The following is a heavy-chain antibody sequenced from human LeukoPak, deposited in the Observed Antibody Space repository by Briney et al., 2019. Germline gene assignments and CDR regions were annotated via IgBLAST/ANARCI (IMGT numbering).Heavy chain of an antibody. Sequence: PSETLSLICTVSGGSISSSSYYWGWIRQPPGKGLEWIGNIYYSGSTNYNPSLKSRVTISADTSKNEFSLRLTSVTAADTAVYYCAREANYYGSGSYFEGTFDYWGQGSLVTVSS. CDR2: IYYSGST. D-gene: IGHD3-10*01. CDR1: GGSISSSSYY. CDR3: AREANYYGSGSYFEGTFDY. J-gene: IGHJ4*02. V-gene: IGHV4-39*07.